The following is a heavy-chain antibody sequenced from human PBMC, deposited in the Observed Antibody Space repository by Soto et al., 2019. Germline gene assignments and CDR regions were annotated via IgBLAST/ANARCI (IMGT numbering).Heavy chain of an antibody. J-gene: IGHJ6*02. V-gene: IGHV4-59*01. D-gene: IGHD6-13*01. CDR1: GGSISSYY. CDR3: AANIAAAGNYYYYGMDV. Sequence: LSLTCTVSGGSISSYYWSWIRQPPGKGLEWIGYIYYSGSTNYNPSLKSRVTISVDTSKNQFSLKLSSVTAADTAVYYCAANIAAAGNYYYYGMDVWGQGTTVTVSS. CDR2: IYYSGST.